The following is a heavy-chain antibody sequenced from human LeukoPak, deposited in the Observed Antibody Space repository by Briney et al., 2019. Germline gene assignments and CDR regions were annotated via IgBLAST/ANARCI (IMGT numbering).Heavy chain of an antibody. CDR1: GFTFSLYA. Sequence: GGSLRLSCAASGFTFSLYAMSWVRQAPGKGLEWVSGITGSGGTTYYADSVKGRFTLSRDNAKNSLYLQMNSLRAEDTAVYYCARATSSGGSQYYYYYGMDVWGQGTTVTVSS. J-gene: IGHJ6*02. CDR2: ITGSGGTT. V-gene: IGHV3-23*01. D-gene: IGHD6-19*01. CDR3: ARATSSGGSQYYYYYGMDV.